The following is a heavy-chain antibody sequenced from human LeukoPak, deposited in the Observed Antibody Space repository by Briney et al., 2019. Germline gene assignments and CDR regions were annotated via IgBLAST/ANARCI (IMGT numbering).Heavy chain of an antibody. J-gene: IGHJ5*02. CDR1: GYTFSSHD. CDR2: MNPKSGNT. CDR3: ARGGDTCSDTGCFKNWFDP. D-gene: IGHD2-2*01. V-gene: IGHV1-8*01. Sequence: ASVTVSCMASGYTFSSHDIYWVRQAPGQGIEWMGWMNPKSGNTGSAQRSQGRVTMTRDTSTGTAYMELTSLTSEDTAIYYCARGGDTCSDTGCFKNWFDPWGQGTLVTVSS.